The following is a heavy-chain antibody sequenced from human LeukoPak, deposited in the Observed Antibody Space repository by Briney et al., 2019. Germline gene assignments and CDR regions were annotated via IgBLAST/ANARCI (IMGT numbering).Heavy chain of an antibody. D-gene: IGHD4-11*01. J-gene: IGHJ4*02. V-gene: IGHV4-39*01. CDR3: ARHNDYSKTLFDH. Sequence: SETLSLTCTVSGGSISSSSYYWGWIRQPPGKGLEWIGSIYYSGSTYYNPSLKSRVTISVDTSKNQFSLKLGSVTAADTAVYYCARHNDYSKTLFDHWGQGTLVTVSS. CDR2: IYYSGST. CDR1: GGSISSSSYY.